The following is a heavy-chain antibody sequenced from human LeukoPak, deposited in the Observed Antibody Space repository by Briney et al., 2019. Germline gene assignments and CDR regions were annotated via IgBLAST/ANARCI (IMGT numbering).Heavy chain of an antibody. CDR2: TSTSGGSA. CDR3: ARYSGSYYYPPAWDL. J-gene: IGHJ4*02. D-gene: IGHD1-26*01. Sequence: GGSLRLSCAVSGLTFSSSWMDWVRQAPGKGLEWVSATSTSGGSAYYADSVKGRFTISRDNSKNTLYLQMDRLRADDTAVYYCARYSGSYYYPPAWDLWGQGTLVTVSS. CDR1: GLTFSSSW. V-gene: IGHV3-23*01.